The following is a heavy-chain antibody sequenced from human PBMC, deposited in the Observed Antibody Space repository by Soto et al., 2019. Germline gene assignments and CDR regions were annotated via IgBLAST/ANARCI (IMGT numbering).Heavy chain of an antibody. V-gene: IGHV3-23*01. CDR2: ISGSGGST. CDR3: AKDRVGYYYDSSGYGY. D-gene: IGHD3-22*01. J-gene: IGHJ4*02. Sequence: GGSLRLSCAASGFTFSSYAMSWVRQAPGKGLEWVSAISGSGGSTYYADSVKGRFTISRDNSKNTLYLQMNSLRAEDTAVYYCAKDRVGYYYDSSGYGYWGQGTLVTVSS. CDR1: GFTFSSYA.